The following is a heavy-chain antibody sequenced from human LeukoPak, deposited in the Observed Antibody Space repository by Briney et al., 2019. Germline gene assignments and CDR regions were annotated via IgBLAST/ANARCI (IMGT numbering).Heavy chain of an antibody. CDR2: ITSDGSST. CDR1: GFTFSSYW. CDR3: ARDGGDDAFDN. J-gene: IGHJ3*02. D-gene: IGHD3-10*01. V-gene: IGHV3-74*01. Sequence: GGSLRLSCAASGFTFSSYWMHWVRQAPGKGLVWVSRITSDGSSTSYADSVKGRFTISRDNAKNTLYLQMNSLRAEDTAVYYCARDGGDDAFDNWGQGTMVTVSS.